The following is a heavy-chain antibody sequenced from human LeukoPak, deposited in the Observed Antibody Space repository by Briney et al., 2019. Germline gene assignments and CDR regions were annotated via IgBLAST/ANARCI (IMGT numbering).Heavy chain of an antibody. V-gene: IGHV1-18*04. CDR1: GYTLTGHY. J-gene: IGHJ6*02. CDR2: ISAYNGNT. Sequence: ASVTVSCKATGYTLTGHYLHWVRQAPGQGLEWMGWISAYNGNTNYAQKLQGRVTMTTDTSTSTAYMELRSLRSDDTAVYYCARDQSQGDYYYYGMDVWGQGTTVTVSS. CDR3: ARDQSQGDYYYYGMDV.